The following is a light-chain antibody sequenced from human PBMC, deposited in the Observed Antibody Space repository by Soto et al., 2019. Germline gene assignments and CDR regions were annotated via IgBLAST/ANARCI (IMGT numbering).Light chain of an antibody. J-gene: IGKJ4*01. CDR1: QSVTSS. V-gene: IGKV3-11*01. CDR3: QQRSTWPRT. CDR2: DAS. Sequence: EIVLTPSPATLSLSPVERVTLSCRASQSVTSSLVWYQQKPGQAPRLLMYDASNRATDIPARFSGSGSGTDFTLTISSLETEDSAVYYCQQRSTWPRTFGGGTKVDIK.